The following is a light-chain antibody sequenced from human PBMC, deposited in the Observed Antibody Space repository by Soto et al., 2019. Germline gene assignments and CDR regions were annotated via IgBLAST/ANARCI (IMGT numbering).Light chain of an antibody. V-gene: IGKV1-39*01. CDR2: AAS. CDR1: QSISNY. CDR3: QQSYSAPIT. Sequence: DIQMTQSPSSLYAPIGDRVIITCRASQSISNYLNWYQQKPGKAPKLLIFAASSLQSGVPSRFSGSGSGTNFTLTISSLQPEDFAAYYCQQSYSAPITFGQGTRLEIK. J-gene: IGKJ5*01.